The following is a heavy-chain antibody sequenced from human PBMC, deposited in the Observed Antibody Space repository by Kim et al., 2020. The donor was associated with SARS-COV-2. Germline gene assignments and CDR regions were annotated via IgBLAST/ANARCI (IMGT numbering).Heavy chain of an antibody. D-gene: IGHD3-9*01. CDR3: AKDLYDILTGYLAISFDY. Sequence: GGSLRLSCAASGFTFSSYAMSWVRQAPGKGLEWVSAISGSGGSTYYADSVKGRFTISRDNSKNTLYLQMNSLRAEDTAVYYCAKDLYDILTGYLAISFDYWGQRTLVTVSS. V-gene: IGHV3-23*01. J-gene: IGHJ4*02. CDR1: GFTFSSYA. CDR2: ISGSGGST.